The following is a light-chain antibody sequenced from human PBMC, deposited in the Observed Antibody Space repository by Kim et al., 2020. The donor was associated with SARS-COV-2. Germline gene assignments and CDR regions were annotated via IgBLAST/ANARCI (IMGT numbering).Light chain of an antibody. CDR3: QQYKSYPLT. J-gene: IGKJ4*01. CDR1: QDISKF. CDR2: GAS. V-gene: IGKV1-16*02. Sequence: DIQMSQSPSSLSASVGVRVTITCRASQDISKFLTWFQQKPGKAPKSLIYGASSLEGGVPSKFSGSGSGTDFTLTITSLQREDVATYYCQQYKSYPLTFGGGTKVDIK.